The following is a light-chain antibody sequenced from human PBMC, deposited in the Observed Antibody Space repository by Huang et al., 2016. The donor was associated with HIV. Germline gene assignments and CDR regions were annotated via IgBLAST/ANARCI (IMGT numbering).Light chain of an antibody. V-gene: IGKV1-33*01. CDR2: DAS. J-gene: IGKJ2*01. CDR1: QDISNY. Sequence: DIQMTQSPSSLSASVGDRVTITCQASQDISNYLKWFQQKPGKAPKLLIDDASNLQSGVPSRFSGSGSGTDFSLTISGLQPEDIATYYCQQYDYFPYTFGQGTRLDIK. CDR3: QQYDYFPYT.